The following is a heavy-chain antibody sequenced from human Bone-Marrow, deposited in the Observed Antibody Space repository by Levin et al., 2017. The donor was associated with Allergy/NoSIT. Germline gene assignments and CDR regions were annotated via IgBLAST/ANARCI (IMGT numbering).Heavy chain of an antibody. V-gene: IGHV4-38-2*01. J-gene: IGHJ3*02. CDR2: INHSAIT. CDR3: ARTAYYSGSGSAFDI. CDR1: GYSISSGYY. D-gene: IGHD3-10*01. Sequence: AGGSLRLSCVVSGYSISSGYYWGWIRQPPGKGLEWIGEINHSAITNYNPSLKSRATISVDTSKNQFSLKLSSVTAADTAMIYCARTAYYSGSGSAFDIWGQGTMVTVSS.